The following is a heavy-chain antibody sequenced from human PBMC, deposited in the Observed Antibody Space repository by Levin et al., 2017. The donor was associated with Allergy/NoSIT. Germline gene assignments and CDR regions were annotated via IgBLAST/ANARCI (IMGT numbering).Heavy chain of an antibody. Sequence: NSSETLSLTCTVSGGSISNYYWSWIRQPPGKGLEWIGFIYYSGTTSYNPSLKSRLTISVDTSENQFSLKLSSVTAADTAVYYCARHAARYYFDYWGQGTLVTVSS. V-gene: IGHV4-59*08. CDR1: GGSISNYY. D-gene: IGHD6-6*01. J-gene: IGHJ4*02. CDR2: IYYSGTT. CDR3: ARHAARYYFDY.